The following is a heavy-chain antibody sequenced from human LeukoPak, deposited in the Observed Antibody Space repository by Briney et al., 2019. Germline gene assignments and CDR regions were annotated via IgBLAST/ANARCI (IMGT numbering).Heavy chain of an antibody. CDR3: ARGTGYCLDP. V-gene: IGHV3-7*01. CDR1: GFTFRSSY. D-gene: IGHD2-2*03. J-gene: IGHJ5*02. CDR2: IKHDGSEE. Sequence: GGSLRLSCAASGFTFRSSYMSWVRQAPGKELEWVAHIKHDGSEEYSVDSVKGRFTISRDNAKNSLYLQMNSLRAVDTAVYYCARGTGYCLDPWGQGTLVTVSS.